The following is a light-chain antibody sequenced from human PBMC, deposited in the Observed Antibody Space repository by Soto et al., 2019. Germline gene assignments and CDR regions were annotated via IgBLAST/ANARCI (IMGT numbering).Light chain of an antibody. CDR2: WAS. J-gene: IGKJ1*01. CDR1: QTLLYSSSNRNY. V-gene: IGKV4-1*01. CDR3: QQYYSTPWT. Sequence: DIVGAQSPDSLSVSLSARATIDCKSSQTLLYSSSNRNYLAWYQQKPGQPPKLLIYWASTRESGVPDRFSGSGSGTDFTLTISILQAEDVAVYYCQQYYSTPWTFGQGTKVDIK.